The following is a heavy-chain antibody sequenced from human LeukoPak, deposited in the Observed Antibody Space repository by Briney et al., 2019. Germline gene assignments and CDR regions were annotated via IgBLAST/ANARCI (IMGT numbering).Heavy chain of an antibody. V-gene: IGHV4-4*02. D-gene: IGHD4-23*01. CDR3: ACNGGNSDYDY. CDR2: IYHNGAT. J-gene: IGHJ4*02. CDR1: GGSISSSSSIC. Sequence: SETLSLTCAVSGGSISSSSSICWTWVRQPPGEGLEWIGEIYHNGATNYNPSLKSRVTMLLDKSKNQFFLKLNSVTAADTAVYYCACNGGNSDYDYWGQGTLVTVSA.